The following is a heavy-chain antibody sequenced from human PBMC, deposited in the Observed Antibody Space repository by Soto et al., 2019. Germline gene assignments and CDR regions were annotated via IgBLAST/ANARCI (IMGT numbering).Heavy chain of an antibody. Sequence: QVQLQESGPGLVKPSQTLSLTCSVSGGSISSGGYYWSWIRQYPGKGLEWIGDIYYSGSTDYNPSLKSRITLSVDMSKNRFSLRLSSVTPAATAVYYCARDLTGYCKFDPWGQGTLVIVSS. CDR1: GGSISSGGYY. CDR2: IYYSGST. V-gene: IGHV4-31*03. J-gene: IGHJ5*02. CDR3: ARDLTGYCKFDP. D-gene: IGHD2-15*01.